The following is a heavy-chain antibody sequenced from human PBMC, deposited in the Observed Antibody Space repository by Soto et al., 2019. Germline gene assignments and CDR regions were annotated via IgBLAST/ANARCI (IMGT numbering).Heavy chain of an antibody. V-gene: IGHV4-30-2*01. CDR1: GGSISSGGYS. J-gene: IGHJ6*02. CDR3: ARRRGFPYYYGMDV. CDR2: IYHSGST. D-gene: IGHD5-12*01. Sequence: QLQLQESGSALVKPSQTLSLTCAVSGGSISSGGYSWSWILQPPGKGLEWIGYIYHSGSTYYNPSLKSRVTISVDSSKNQFSLKLSSVTAADTAVYYCARRRGFPYYYGMDVWGQGTTVTVSS.